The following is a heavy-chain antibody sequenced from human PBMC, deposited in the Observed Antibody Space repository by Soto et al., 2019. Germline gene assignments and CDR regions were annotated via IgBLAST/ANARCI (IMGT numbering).Heavy chain of an antibody. D-gene: IGHD6-19*01. CDR2: ISYDGSSK. J-gene: IGHJ4*02. CDR1: EFTMSSYA. CDR3: ARDAVAMDY. Sequence: LRHCCAASEFTMSSYAMHWVRQAPGKGLEWVAVISYDGSSKYNTDSVKGPFTISRDKSKNTVYLQMHSLTVEDTAVYYCARDAVAMDYWGQGTLVTVSS. V-gene: IGHV3-30-3*01.